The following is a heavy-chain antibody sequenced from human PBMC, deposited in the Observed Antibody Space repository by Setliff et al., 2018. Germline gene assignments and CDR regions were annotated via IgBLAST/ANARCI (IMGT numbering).Heavy chain of an antibody. Sequence: GSLRLSCAASGFTFSSHGMSWVRQAPAKGLEWVSTITSDCGTTWYADSGKGRFTIYRDNSENILYLQMNSLRAEDTAVYYCAKLVWLTTWYYMDVWGKGTTVTVSS. J-gene: IGHJ6*03. CDR1: GFTFSSHG. CDR3: AKLVWLTTWYYMDV. D-gene: IGHD5-18*01. CDR2: ITSDCGTT. V-gene: IGHV3-23*01.